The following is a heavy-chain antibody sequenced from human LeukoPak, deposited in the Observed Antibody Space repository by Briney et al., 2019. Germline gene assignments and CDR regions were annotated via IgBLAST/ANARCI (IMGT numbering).Heavy chain of an antibody. Sequence: PSGTLSLTCAVSGGSISSSNWWNWVRQPPGKGLEWIGEIHHSGSTNYNPSLRSRVTVSVDTSKQQFSLRLSSVTAADTAFYYCAASAPSYYVAFGFWGQGTLVTVSS. CDR1: GGSISSSNW. D-gene: IGHD3-22*01. CDR2: IHHSGST. CDR3: AASAPSYYVAFGF. V-gene: IGHV4-4*02. J-gene: IGHJ4*02.